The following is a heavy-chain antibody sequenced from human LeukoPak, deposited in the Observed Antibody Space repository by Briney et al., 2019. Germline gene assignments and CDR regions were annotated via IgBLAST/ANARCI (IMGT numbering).Heavy chain of an antibody. CDR3: AREGGGSSSLEHFQH. CDR2: IYYSGST. Sequence: SETLSLTCTVSGGSISSYYWSWIRQRPGKGLEWIGYIYYSGSTNYNPSLKSRVTISVDTSKNQFSLKLSSVTAADTAVYYCAREGGGSSSLEHFQHWGQGTLVTVSS. V-gene: IGHV4-59*01. J-gene: IGHJ1*01. CDR1: GGSISSYY. D-gene: IGHD6-13*01.